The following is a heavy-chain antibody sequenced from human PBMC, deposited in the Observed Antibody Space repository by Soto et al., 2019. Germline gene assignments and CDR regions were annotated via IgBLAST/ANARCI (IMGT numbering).Heavy chain of an antibody. CDR1: GYTFTSYA. Sequence: QVQLVQSGAEVKKPGASVKVSCKASGYTFTSYAMHWXRXXXXXXLEWMGWINAGNGNTKYSQKFQGRVTITRDTSASTAYMELSSLRSEDTAVYYCARGGATPPFFDYWGQGTLVTVSS. V-gene: IGHV1-3*01. D-gene: IGHD1-26*01. CDR2: INAGNGNT. J-gene: IGHJ4*02. CDR3: ARGGATPPFFDY.